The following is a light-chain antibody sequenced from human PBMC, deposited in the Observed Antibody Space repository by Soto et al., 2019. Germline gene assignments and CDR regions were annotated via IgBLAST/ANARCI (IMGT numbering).Light chain of an antibody. J-gene: IGKJ5*01. Sequence: EIVMTQSPATLSVSPGERATLSCRASQSVSNNLAWYQQKPGQAPRLLIYGASTRATGIPAGFSGSGSGTDFTLTISSLEPEDFAVYYCQQRSNWPPEITFGQGTRLEIK. CDR2: GAS. CDR3: QQRSNWPPEIT. CDR1: QSVSNN. V-gene: IGKV3-15*01.